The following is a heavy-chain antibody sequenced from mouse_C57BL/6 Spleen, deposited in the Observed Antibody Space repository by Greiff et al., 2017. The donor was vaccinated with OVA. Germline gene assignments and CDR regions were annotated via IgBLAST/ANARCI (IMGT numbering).Heavy chain of an antibody. V-gene: IGHV1-59*01. Sequence: VQLQQPGAELVRPGTSVKLSCKASGYTFTSYWMHWVKQRPGQGLEWIGVIDPSDSYTNYNQKFKGKATLTVDTSSSTAYMQLSSLTSEDSAVYYCARGGNTTVWGQGTLVTVSA. CDR1: GYTFTSYW. J-gene: IGHJ3*02. CDR2: IDPSDSYT. D-gene: IGHD1-1*01. CDR3: ARGGNTTV.